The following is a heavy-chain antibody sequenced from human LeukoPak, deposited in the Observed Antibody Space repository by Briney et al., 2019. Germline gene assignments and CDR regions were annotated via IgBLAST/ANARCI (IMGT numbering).Heavy chain of an antibody. J-gene: IGHJ4*02. CDR1: GGSFSGYY. D-gene: IGHD2-8*01. CDR3: ARGRRYCTNGVCSKGYYFDY. CDR2: INHSGST. V-gene: IGHV4-34*01. Sequence: PSETLPLTCAVYGGSFSGYYWSWIRQPPGKGLEWIGEINHSGSTNYNPSLKSRVTISVDTSKNQFSLKLSSVTAADTAVYYCARGRRYCTNGVCSKGYYFDYWGQGTLVTVSS.